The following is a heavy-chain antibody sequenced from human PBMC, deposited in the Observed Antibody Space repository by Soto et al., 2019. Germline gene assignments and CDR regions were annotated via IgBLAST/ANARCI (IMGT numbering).Heavy chain of an antibody. J-gene: IGHJ4*02. Sequence: GGSLRLSCAAPGFTVSTKYMSWVRQAPGKGLEWVSVIYSGGSTFYADSVRGRFTISRDNSKNTVSLQMNSLRAEDTAVYYCARDPWAADYWGQGTLVTVSS. V-gene: IGHV3-66*01. CDR3: ARDPWAADY. D-gene: IGHD3-16*01. CDR1: GFTVSTKY. CDR2: IYSGGST.